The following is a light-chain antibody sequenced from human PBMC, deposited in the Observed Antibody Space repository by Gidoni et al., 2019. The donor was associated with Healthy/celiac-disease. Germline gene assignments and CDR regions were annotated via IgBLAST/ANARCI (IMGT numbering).Light chain of an antibody. CDR3: CSYAGSSLYV. V-gene: IGLV2-11*01. CDR1: SSDVGGYNY. CDR2: DVS. J-gene: IGLJ1*01. Sequence: SALTQPRSVSGSPGPSVTTSCTGTSSDVGGYNYVSWYQQHPGKAPKLMIYDVSKRPSGVPDRFSGSKSGNTASLTISGLQAEDEADYYCCSYAGSSLYVFGTGTKVTVL.